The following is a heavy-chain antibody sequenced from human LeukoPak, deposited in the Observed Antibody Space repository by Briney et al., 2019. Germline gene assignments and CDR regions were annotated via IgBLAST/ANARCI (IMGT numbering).Heavy chain of an antibody. V-gene: IGHV5-51*01. J-gene: IGHJ5*02. CDR2: IYPGDSDT. Sequence: GESLKISCKGSGYSFTNYWIGWVGQMPGKGLQWMGIIYPGDSDTTYSPSFQGQGTISADKSISTAYLQWSSLKASDTAIYYCAGLIVGSSSTGWFDPWGQGTLVTVSS. D-gene: IGHD1-26*01. CDR1: GYSFTNYW. CDR3: AGLIVGSSSTGWFDP.